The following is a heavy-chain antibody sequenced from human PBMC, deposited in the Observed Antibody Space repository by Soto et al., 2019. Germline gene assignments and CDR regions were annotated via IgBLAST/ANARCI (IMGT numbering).Heavy chain of an antibody. CDR1: GFTFRDHA. CDR3: ARELFPDVDIYAMDV. J-gene: IGHJ6*02. Sequence: GGSLRLSCAASGFTFRDHAMHWVRQAPSKGREWVAIICNGGSNKFYAGSVQGRFTISRDNSKNTVYLQMNTLSAQDTAVYYCARELFPDVDIYAMDVWGQGTTVTVSS. D-gene: IGHD5-12*01. CDR2: ICNGGSNK. V-gene: IGHV3-33*01.